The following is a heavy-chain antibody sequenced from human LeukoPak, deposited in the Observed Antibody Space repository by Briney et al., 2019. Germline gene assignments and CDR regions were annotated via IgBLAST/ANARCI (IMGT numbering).Heavy chain of an antibody. CDR1: GFTFSSYA. V-gene: IGHV3-64*01. CDR2: ISSNGGST. CDR3: ARVLESEMATIGATDY. Sequence: GGSLRLSCAASGFTFSSYAMHWVRQAPGKGLEYVSAISSNGGSTYYANSVKGRFTISRDNAKNSLYLQMNSLRAEDTAVYYCARVLESEMATIGATDYWGQGTLVTVSS. D-gene: IGHD5-24*01. J-gene: IGHJ4*02.